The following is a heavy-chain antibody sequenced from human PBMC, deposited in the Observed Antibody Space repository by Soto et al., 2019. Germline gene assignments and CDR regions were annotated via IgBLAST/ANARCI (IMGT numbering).Heavy chain of an antibody. Sequence: SETLSLTCTVSGGSISSSSYYWGWIRQPPGKGLEWIGSIYYSGSTYYNPSLKSRVTISVDTSKNQFSLKLSSVTAADTAVYYCARFDSSSGKYYFDYWCQTTLVTVSS. D-gene: IGHD6-13*01. CDR1: GGSISSSSYY. J-gene: IGHJ4*02. V-gene: IGHV4-39*01. CDR2: IYYSGST. CDR3: ARFDSSSGKYYFDY.